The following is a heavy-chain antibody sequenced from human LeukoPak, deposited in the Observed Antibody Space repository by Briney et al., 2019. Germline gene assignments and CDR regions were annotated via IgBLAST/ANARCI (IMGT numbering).Heavy chain of an antibody. CDR3: AKDRGPITDY. V-gene: IGHV3-23*01. CDR2: ISDSGNT. CDR1: GFTLSSYA. J-gene: IGHJ4*02. D-gene: IGHD5-12*01. Sequence: GGSLRLSCAASGFTLSSYAMSCVRQAPGKGLEWVSAISDSGNTYHADSVKGRFTISRDNSKNTLYLQMNSLRAEDTAVYYCAKDRGPITDYWGQGTLVTVSS.